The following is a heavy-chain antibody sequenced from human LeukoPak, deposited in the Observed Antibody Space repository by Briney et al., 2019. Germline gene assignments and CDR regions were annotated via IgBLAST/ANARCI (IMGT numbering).Heavy chain of an antibody. CDR1: GYTFTSYG. CDR3: ARGPVGATTPFDY. V-gene: IGHV1-18*01. D-gene: IGHD1-26*01. CDR2: ISAYNGNT. J-gene: IGHJ4*02. Sequence: GASVKVSCKASGYTFTSYGISWVRQAPGQGLEWMGWISAYNGNTNYAQKFQGRVTMTRDTSISTAYMELSRLRSDDTAVYYCARGPVGATTPFDYWGQGTLVTVSS.